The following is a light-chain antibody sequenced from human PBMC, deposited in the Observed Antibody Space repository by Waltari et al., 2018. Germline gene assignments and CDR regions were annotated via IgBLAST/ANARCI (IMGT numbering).Light chain of an antibody. CDR2: KAS. Sequence: IQMTQSPSTLSASVGDRITVTCRASESVKNNLAWYQQKPGKAPTALIHKASIVESGVPLRFSGSGYGTEFTLAISSLQPDDFATYYCQQYNTYPVTFGGGTEVEIK. CDR3: QQYNTYPVT. V-gene: IGKV1-5*03. J-gene: IGKJ4*01. CDR1: ESVKNN.